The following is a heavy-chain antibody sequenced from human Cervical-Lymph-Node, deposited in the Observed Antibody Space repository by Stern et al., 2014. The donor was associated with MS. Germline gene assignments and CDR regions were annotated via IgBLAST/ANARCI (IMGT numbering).Heavy chain of an antibody. CDR1: GYIFTRYG. CDR2: VSANNVNT. CDR3: ARIAAAGNHFQH. Sequence: VQLEESGGEVKKPGASVKVSCKASGYIFTRYGISWVRQAPGQGLEWMGWVSANNVNTNYAQKIQGRVTMTTDTSTNTAYMELRSLTTDDTAIYYCARIAAAGNHFQHWGQGTLITVSP. D-gene: IGHD6-25*01. V-gene: IGHV1-18*01. J-gene: IGHJ1*01.